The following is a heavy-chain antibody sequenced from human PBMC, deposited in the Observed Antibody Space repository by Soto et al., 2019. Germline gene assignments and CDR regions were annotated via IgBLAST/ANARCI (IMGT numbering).Heavy chain of an antibody. J-gene: IGHJ5*02. D-gene: IGHD4-17*01. Sequence: QEQLVESGGGVVKPGGSLRLSCTASGFSFSDYYMSWIRQAPGKGLECIAYISSSGNSIYYADSVKGRFTVSRDNANNSLYLHLNSLTAEDTAMYYCVRDDDYGGTNNWFDPRGQGTLVTVSS. CDR3: VRDDDYGGTNNWFDP. CDR2: ISSSGNSI. CDR1: GFSFSDYY. V-gene: IGHV3-11*01.